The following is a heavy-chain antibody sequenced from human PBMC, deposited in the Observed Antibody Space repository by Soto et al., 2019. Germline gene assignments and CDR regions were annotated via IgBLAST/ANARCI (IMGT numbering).Heavy chain of an antibody. V-gene: IGHV1-69*12. Sequence: QVQLVQSGAEVKKPGSSVKVSCKASGGTFSSYGISWVRQAPGQGLEWMGGIIPIFGTANYAQKFQGRVTITADECTSTAYMELSSLRSEDTAVYYRATGSVPAATNSFDPWGQGTLVTVSS. CDR2: IIPIFGTA. D-gene: IGHD2-2*01. J-gene: IGHJ5*02. CDR1: GGTFSSYG. CDR3: ATGSVPAATNSFDP.